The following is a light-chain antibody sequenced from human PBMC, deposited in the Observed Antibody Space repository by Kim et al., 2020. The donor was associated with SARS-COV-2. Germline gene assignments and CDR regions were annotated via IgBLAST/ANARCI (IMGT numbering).Light chain of an antibody. V-gene: IGKV1-5*01. J-gene: IGKJ1*01. CDR1: QSISSR. CDR3: QQYKSYRT. Sequence: SETVGDRATITCRAGQSISSRLAWYQQKPGKAPKLLIYDASSLQSGVTSRFAGSGSGTEFTLTISSLQPDDFATYYCQQYKSYRTFGQGTKVDIK. CDR2: DAS.